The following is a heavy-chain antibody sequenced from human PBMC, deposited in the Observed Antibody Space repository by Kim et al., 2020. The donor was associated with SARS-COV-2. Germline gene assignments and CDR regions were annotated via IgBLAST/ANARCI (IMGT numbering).Heavy chain of an antibody. CDR2: ISGSGGST. CDR1: GFTFSSYA. Sequence: GGSLRLSCAASGFTFSSYAISWVRQAPGKGLEWVSAISGSGGSTYYADSVKGRFTISRDNSKNTLYPQMNSLRAEDTAVYYCAKGEDGYYYYGMDVWGQGTTVTVSS. CDR3: AKGEDGYYYYGMDV. J-gene: IGHJ6*02. V-gene: IGHV3-23*01.